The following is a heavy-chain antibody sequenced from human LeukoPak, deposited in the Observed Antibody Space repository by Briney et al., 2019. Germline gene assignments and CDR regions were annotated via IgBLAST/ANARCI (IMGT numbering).Heavy chain of an antibody. J-gene: IGHJ3*02. V-gene: IGHV3-30*04. Sequence: GRSLRLYCAASGFTFSSYAMHWVRQAPGKGLEWVAVISYDGSNKYYADSVKGRFTISRDNSKNTLYLQMNSLRAEDTAVYYCASGRAFDIWGQGTMVTVSS. CDR2: ISYDGSNK. CDR1: GFTFSSYA. CDR3: ASGRAFDI.